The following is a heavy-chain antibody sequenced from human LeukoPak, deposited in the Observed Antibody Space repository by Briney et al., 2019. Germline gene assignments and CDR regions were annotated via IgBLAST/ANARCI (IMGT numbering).Heavy chain of an antibody. V-gene: IGHV3-33*08. J-gene: IGHJ4*02. CDR2: IWYDGSNK. D-gene: IGHD3-22*01. Sequence: PGGSLRLSCAASGFTFSSYGMHWVRQAPGKGLEWVAVIWYDGSNKYYADSVKGRFTISRDNSKNTLYLQMNSLRAEDTAVYYCARYSSGDSSGYYLFDYWGQGTLVTVSS. CDR3: ARYSSGDSSGYYLFDY. CDR1: GFTFSSYG.